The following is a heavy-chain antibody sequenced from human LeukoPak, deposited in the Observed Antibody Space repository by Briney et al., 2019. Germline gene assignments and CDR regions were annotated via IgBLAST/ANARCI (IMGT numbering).Heavy chain of an antibody. CDR1: GFTFGDYA. D-gene: IGHD3-3*01. Sequence: PGGSLRLSCTASGFTFGDYAMSWFRQALGKGLEWEGFIRSKAYGGTTEYAASVKGRFTISRDDSKSIAYLQMNSLKTEDTAVYYCTRDAPGYYDFWSVYYAGWFDPWGQGTLVTVSS. CDR3: TRDAPGYYDFWSVYYAGWFDP. J-gene: IGHJ5*02. CDR2: IRSKAYGGTT. V-gene: IGHV3-49*03.